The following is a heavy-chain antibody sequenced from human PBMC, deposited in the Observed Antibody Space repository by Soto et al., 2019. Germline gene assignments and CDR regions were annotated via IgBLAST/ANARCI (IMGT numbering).Heavy chain of an antibody. J-gene: IGHJ6*02. Sequence: QIQLVQSGGEVKKPGASVKVSCKSSGYNFISHSITWVRQAPGQGLEWMGRISAYNGNTNHAQKFQGRLTMTTDTSTSTAYMELRSLRSDDTVVYYCARGAFCGGAPGCRDMDVWGQGTTVTVSS. CDR3: ARGAFCGGAPGCRDMDV. CDR2: ISAYNGNT. CDR1: GYNFISHS. D-gene: IGHD2-21*01. V-gene: IGHV1-18*01.